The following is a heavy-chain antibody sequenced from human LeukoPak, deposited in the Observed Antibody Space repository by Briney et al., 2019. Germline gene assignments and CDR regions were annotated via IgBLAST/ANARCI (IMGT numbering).Heavy chain of an antibody. J-gene: IGHJ4*02. D-gene: IGHD2-15*01. CDR3: ARDPEWGYCSGGSCYSPGDY. V-gene: IGHV1-18*01. CDR1: GYTFTSYG. CDR2: ISAYNGNT. Sequence: GASVKVSCKASGYTFTSYGISWVRQAPGQGLEWMGWISAYNGNTNYAQKLQGRVTMTTDTSTSTAYMELRSPRSDDTAVYYCARDPEWGYCSGGSCYSPGDYWGQGTLVTVSS.